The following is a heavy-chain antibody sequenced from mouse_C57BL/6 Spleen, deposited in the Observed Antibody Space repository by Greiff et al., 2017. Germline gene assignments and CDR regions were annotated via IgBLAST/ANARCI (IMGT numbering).Heavy chain of an antibody. CDR1: GYSFTTYW. Sequence: VQLQQSGPELVKPGASVKLSCKASGYSFTTYWMHWVGQRPGRGLECIGRIDPNSGGTKYNEKFKSKATLTVDKPSSTAYMQISSLTSEDSAVYYCAGSRDYYFEYWGQGATLTVSS. V-gene: IGHV1-72*01. J-gene: IGHJ2*01. CDR2: IDPNSGGT. CDR3: AGSRDYYFEY.